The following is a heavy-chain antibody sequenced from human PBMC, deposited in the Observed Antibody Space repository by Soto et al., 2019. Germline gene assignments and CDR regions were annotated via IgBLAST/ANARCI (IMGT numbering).Heavy chain of an antibody. CDR3: ARDFNFYSSSSSEYFQH. J-gene: IGHJ1*01. Sequence: QVQLMESGGGVVQPGRSLRLSCAASGFTFSSYGMHWVRQAPGKGLEWVAVIWYDGSNKYYADSVKGRFTISRDNSKNTLYLQMNSLRAEDTAVYYCARDFNFYSSSSSEYFQHWGQGTLVTVSS. CDR2: IWYDGSNK. V-gene: IGHV3-33*01. CDR1: GFTFSSYG. D-gene: IGHD6-6*01.